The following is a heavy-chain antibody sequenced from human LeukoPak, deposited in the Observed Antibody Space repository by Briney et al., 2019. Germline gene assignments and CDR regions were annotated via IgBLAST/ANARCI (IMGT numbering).Heavy chain of an antibody. V-gene: IGHV3-30*04. CDR1: GFNFDNFA. CDR3: ARPSPPGDGYNPPDH. CDR2: ISHDGRTK. D-gene: IGHD5-24*01. J-gene: IGHJ4*02. Sequence: GGSLRLSSVVSGFNFDNFAMHWVRQPLGKGLEWVADISHDGRTKYYADSMNGRITISRDNSKNTLFLQMNNLRSEDTAVYFCARPSPPGDGYNPPDHGGQGTLVTVYS.